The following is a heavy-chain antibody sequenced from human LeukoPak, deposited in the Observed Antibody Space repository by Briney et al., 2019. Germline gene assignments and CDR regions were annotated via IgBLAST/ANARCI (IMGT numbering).Heavy chain of an antibody. J-gene: IGHJ4*02. V-gene: IGHV3-66*02. CDR3: TRGMLRQPPDY. CDR2: IYSDNT. CDR1: GFTVSTNS. D-gene: IGHD3-10*02. Sequence: PGGSLRLSCTVSGFTVSTNSMSWVRQAPGKGLEWVSFIYSDNTHYSDSVKGRFTISRDNSKNTLYLQMNSLRVEDTAIYYCTRGMLRQPPDYWGQGMLVTVSS.